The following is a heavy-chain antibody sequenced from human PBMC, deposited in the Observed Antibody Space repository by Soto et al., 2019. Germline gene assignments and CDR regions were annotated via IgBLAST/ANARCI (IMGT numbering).Heavy chain of an antibody. Sequence: EVRLSESGGGLVQPGESLRLSCAASGFNFSIYTMIWVRQAPGKGLEWVSGISATTWNTYYTDSVKGRFTISRDNFENTLFLQMNNLRAEDTSLYYCAIDSDGGYWGQGTLVTVSS. J-gene: IGHJ4*02. CDR3: AIDSDGGY. D-gene: IGHD2-15*01. CDR1: GFNFSIYT. CDR2: ISATTWNT. V-gene: IGHV3-23*01.